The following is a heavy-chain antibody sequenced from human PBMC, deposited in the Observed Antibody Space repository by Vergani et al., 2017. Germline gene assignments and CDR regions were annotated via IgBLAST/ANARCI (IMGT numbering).Heavy chain of an antibody. D-gene: IGHD1-1*01. J-gene: IGHJ4*02. Sequence: QVQLQESGPGLVKPSETLSLTCAVSGYSISSGYYWGWIRQPPGKGLEWIGSIYHSGSTYYNPSLKSRVTISVDTSKNQFSLKLSSVTAADTAVYYCARHKINWIAFGYWGQGTLVTVSS. CDR2: IYHSGST. CDR3: ARHKINWIAFGY. V-gene: IGHV4-38-2*01. CDR1: GYSISSGYY.